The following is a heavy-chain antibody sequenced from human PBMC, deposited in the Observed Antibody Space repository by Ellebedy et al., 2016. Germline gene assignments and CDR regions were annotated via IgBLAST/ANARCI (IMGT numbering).Heavy chain of an antibody. CDR1: GYIFNNFA. D-gene: IGHD2-21*01. CDR2: INPDIGDS. CDR3: AKDALMVRTPLNYFDY. Sequence: ASVKVSXXASGYIFNNFAMNWVRQAPGHSPEWMGWINPDIGDSTYSQKFQGRVSFTRDTSATTFYLELRSLTSEDTAVYYCAKDALMVRTPLNYFDYWGQGTLVTVSS. J-gene: IGHJ4*02. V-gene: IGHV1-3*01.